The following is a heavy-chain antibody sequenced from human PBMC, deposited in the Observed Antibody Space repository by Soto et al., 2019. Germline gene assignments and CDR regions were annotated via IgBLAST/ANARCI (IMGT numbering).Heavy chain of an antibody. V-gene: IGHV3-23*01. CDR3: AKEYRYGSIRSYFDY. CDR1: GFTFSSYA. CDR2: ISGSGGST. Sequence: EVQLLESGGGLVQPGGSLRLSCAASGFTFSSYAMSWVRQAPGKGLEWVSAISGSGGSTYYADSVKGRFTNYRDKSKNPLYLQMNSLKGEDPAVYYCAKEYRYGSIRSYFDYWGQGTLVTVSS. D-gene: IGHD4-17*01. J-gene: IGHJ4*02.